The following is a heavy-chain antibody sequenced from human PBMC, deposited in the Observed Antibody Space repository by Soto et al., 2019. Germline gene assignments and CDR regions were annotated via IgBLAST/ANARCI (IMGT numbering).Heavy chain of an antibody. CDR3: ARMATFGSLNWFDP. J-gene: IGHJ5*02. Sequence: GASVKVSCKASGYSFTNNDVTWVRQATGQGLELMGWMNPGSGDTGYAQKFQGRVTMTRDISIATAYMELSSLRSDDTAIYYCARMATFGSLNWFDPWGQGTLVTVYS. CDR2: MNPGSGDT. D-gene: IGHD3-16*01. V-gene: IGHV1-8*01. CDR1: GYSFTNND.